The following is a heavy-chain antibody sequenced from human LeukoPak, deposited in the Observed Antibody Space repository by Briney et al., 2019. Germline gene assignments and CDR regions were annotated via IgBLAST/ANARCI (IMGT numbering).Heavy chain of an antibody. CDR2: ISSSGSAV. V-gene: IGHV3-48*04. D-gene: IGHD4-17*01. Sequence: GGSLRLSCAASGFTFTNAWMNWVRQTPGKGLEWVSFISSSGSAVFYVDSVKGRFTISRDNAKNSLYLQMNSLRAEDTAVYYCASPGDYGDEYFQHWGQGTLVTVSS. CDR3: ASPGDYGDEYFQH. J-gene: IGHJ1*01. CDR1: GFTFTNAW.